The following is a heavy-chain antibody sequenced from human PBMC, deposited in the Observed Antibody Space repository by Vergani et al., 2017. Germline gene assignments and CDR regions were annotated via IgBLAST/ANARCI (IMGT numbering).Heavy chain of an antibody. CDR3: ARQWIPKYYFDY. CDR1: GYSISSGYY. CDR2: IYHSGST. V-gene: IGHV4-38-2*01. D-gene: IGHD5-12*01. J-gene: IGHJ4*02. Sequence: QVQLQESGPGLVKPSETLSLTCAVSGYSISSGYYWGWIRQPPGKGLEWIGSIYHSGSTYYNPSRKSRVTISVDTSKNQFSLKLSSVTAADTAVYYCARQWIPKYYFDYWGQGTLVTVSS.